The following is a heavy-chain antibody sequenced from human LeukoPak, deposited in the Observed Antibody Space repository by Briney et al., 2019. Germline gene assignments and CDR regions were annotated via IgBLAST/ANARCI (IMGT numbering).Heavy chain of an antibody. Sequence: SLKVSCKASVDTFSSYAISWVRQAPGQGLEWMGGIIPIFGTAKYAQKFQGRVTITTDESTSTAYMELSSLRSEDTAVYYCASQGGYESPFDYWGQGTLVTIS. V-gene: IGHV1-69*05. CDR1: VDTFSSYA. CDR3: ASQGGYESPFDY. CDR2: IIPIFGTA. J-gene: IGHJ4*02. D-gene: IGHD3-22*01.